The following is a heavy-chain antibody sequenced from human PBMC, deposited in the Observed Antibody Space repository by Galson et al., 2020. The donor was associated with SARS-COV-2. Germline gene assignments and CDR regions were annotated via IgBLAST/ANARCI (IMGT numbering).Heavy chain of an antibody. CDR2: ISPSSSYT. D-gene: IGHD3-22*01. CDR3: ARDDVYYYDSSEYMDV. J-gene: IGHJ6*03. CDR1: GFTFTSYS. V-gene: IGHV3-21*01. Sequence: GESLKISCAASGFTFTSYSMGWVRQTPGKGLEWVSFISPSSSYTYYADSVKGRFTISRDNAKNSLYLQMNSLRAEDTAVYYCARDDVYYYDSSEYMDVWGKGTTVTVSS.